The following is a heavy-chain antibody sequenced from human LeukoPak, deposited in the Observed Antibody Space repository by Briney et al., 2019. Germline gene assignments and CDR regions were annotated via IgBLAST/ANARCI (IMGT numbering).Heavy chain of an antibody. Sequence: GESLKISCKESGDSFTTDWIGWVRQVPGKGLEWMGIIYPGDSDTRYSPSFQGQVTISADKSISTAYLQWSSLKASDTAMYYCARNHGHDNWFDPWGQGTLVTVSS. CDR1: GDSFTTDW. D-gene: IGHD1-14*01. CDR3: ARNHGHDNWFDP. J-gene: IGHJ5*02. CDR2: IYPGDSDT. V-gene: IGHV5-51*01.